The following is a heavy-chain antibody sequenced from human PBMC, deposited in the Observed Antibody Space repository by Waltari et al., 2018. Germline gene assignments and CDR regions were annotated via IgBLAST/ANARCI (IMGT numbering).Heavy chain of an antibody. CDR2: INHSGST. V-gene: IGHV4-34*01. CDR3: ARGGGVGATFYFDY. Sequence: QVQLQQWGAGLLKPSETLSLTCAVYGGSFSGYYWSWIRQPPGRGLEWIGEINHSGSTNYNPSLKSRVTISVDTSKHHFSLKLSSVTAADTAVYYCARGGGVGATFYFDYWGQGTLVTVSS. J-gene: IGHJ4*02. D-gene: IGHD1-26*01. CDR1: GGSFSGYY.